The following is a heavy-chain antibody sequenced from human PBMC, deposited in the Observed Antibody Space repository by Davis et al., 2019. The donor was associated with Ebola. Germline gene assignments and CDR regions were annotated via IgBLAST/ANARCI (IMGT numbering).Heavy chain of an antibody. D-gene: IGHD1-26*01. J-gene: IGHJ5*02. Sequence: GGSLRLSCAASGFTFNYYAMSWVRQAPGKGLEWVSLIGGGGDDTYYPDSVKGRFTISRDNSKNMLFLQMNSLRAEDTAVYYCAKDLRIVGATRGWFDPWGQGTLVTVSS. V-gene: IGHV3-23*01. CDR3: AKDLRIVGATRGWFDP. CDR1: GFTFNYYA. CDR2: IGGGGDDT.